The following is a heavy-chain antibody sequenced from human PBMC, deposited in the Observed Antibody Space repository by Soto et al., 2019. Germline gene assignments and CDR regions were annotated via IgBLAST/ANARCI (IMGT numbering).Heavy chain of an antibody. D-gene: IGHD6-13*01. CDR1: GGSISSSSYY. Sequence: KPSETLSLTCTVSGGSISSSSYYWGWIRQPPGKGLEWIGSIYYSGSTYYNPSLKSRVTISVDTSKNQFSLKLNSVTAADTAVYYCARHGAAAGTNWFDPWGQGTLVTVSS. CDR2: IYYSGST. V-gene: IGHV4-39*01. J-gene: IGHJ5*02. CDR3: ARHGAAAGTNWFDP.